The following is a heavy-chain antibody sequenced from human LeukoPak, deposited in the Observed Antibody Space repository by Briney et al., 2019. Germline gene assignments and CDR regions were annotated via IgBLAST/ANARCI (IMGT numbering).Heavy chain of an antibody. CDR1: GFTFSSYW. V-gene: IGHV3-74*01. Sequence: PGGSLRLSRAASGFTFSSYWMHWVRQAPGKGLAWVSRINSDGSSTSYADSVKGRFTISRDNAKNTLYLQMNSLRAEDTAVYYCARDAGGRFDPWGQGTLVTVSS. D-gene: IGHD3-16*01. J-gene: IGHJ5*02. CDR3: ARDAGGRFDP. CDR2: INSDGSST.